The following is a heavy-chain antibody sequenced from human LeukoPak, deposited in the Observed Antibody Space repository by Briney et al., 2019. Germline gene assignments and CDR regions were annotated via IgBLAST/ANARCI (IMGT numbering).Heavy chain of an antibody. CDR3: ARRMGTTRNDAFDI. J-gene: IGHJ3*02. CDR2: IYHSGST. CDR1: GGSISSGGYY. Sequence: SQTLSLTCTVSGGSISSGGYYWSWIRQPPGKGLEWIGYIYHSGSTYYNPSLKSRVTISADKSISTAHLQWSSLKASDTAMYYCARRMGTTRNDAFDIWGQGTMVTVSS. D-gene: IGHD4-11*01. V-gene: IGHV4-30-2*01.